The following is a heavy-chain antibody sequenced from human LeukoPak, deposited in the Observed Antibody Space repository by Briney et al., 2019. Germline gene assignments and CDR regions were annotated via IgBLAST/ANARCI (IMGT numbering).Heavy chain of an antibody. D-gene: IGHD2-2*01. CDR3: GRVGYCSSTSCTYFDY. V-gene: IGHV1-8*01. Sequence: ASVKASCKASGYTFTSYGINWVRQATGQGLEWMGWMNPNSGNTGYAQKFQGRVTMTRNTSISTAYMELSSLRSEDTAVYYCGRVGYCSSTSCTYFDYWGQGTLVTVSS. CDR1: GYTFTSYG. CDR2: MNPNSGNT. J-gene: IGHJ4*02.